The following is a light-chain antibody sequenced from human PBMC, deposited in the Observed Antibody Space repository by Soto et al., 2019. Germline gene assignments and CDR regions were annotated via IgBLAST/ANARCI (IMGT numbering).Light chain of an antibody. Sequence: QSALTQPASVSGSPGQSITISCTGTSSDVGNYNPVSWYQQHPDKAPKLMIYEDTKRASGISSRFSGSRSGNTASLTISGLQAEDEADYYCCSYGGVSTYVFGTGTKVTVL. CDR3: CSYGGVSTYV. J-gene: IGLJ1*01. CDR1: SSDVGNYNP. CDR2: EDT. V-gene: IGLV2-23*01.